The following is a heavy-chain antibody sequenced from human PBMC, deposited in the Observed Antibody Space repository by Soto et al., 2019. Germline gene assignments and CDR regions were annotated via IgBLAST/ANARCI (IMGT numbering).Heavy chain of an antibody. Sequence: SETLSLTCTVSGGSISSYYWSWIRQPAGKGLEWIGRIYTSGSTNYNPSLKSRVTMSVDTSKNQFSLKLSSVTAADTAVYYCARENDYVWGSHNWFDPWGQGTLVTVPQ. CDR2: IYTSGST. V-gene: IGHV4-4*07. D-gene: IGHD3-16*01. CDR3: ARENDYVWGSHNWFDP. CDR1: GGSISSYY. J-gene: IGHJ5*02.